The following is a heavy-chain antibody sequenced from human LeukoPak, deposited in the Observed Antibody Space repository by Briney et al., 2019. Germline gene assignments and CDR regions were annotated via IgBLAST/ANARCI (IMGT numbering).Heavy chain of an antibody. CDR2: ISYDGSNK. CDR3: ATGGIWSGNYRIPTFDY. D-gene: IGHD1-26*01. J-gene: IGHJ4*02. CDR1: GFTFSSYA. V-gene: IGHV3-30-3*01. Sequence: GRSLRLSCAASGFTFSSYAMHWVRQAPGKGPEWVAVISYDGSNKYYADSVKGRFTISRDNSKNTLYLQMNSLRAEDTAVYYCATGGIWSGNYRIPTFDYWGQGTLVTVSS.